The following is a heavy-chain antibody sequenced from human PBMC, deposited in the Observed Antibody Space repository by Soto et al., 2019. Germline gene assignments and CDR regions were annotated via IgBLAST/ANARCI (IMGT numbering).Heavy chain of an antibody. Sequence: QVHLQESGPGLVKPGGTLSLTCAVSGVSVTAGNLWSWVRQSPGKGLERLGEVFPDGSTNYNPSLKRRVNTYLDKSQSHFSIFLSSVTAADTALSYCARVLSGNKEWFDHWGQGTQVPVAS. J-gene: IGHJ5*02. D-gene: IGHD3-10*01. CDR2: VFPDGST. CDR1: GVSVTAGNL. V-gene: IGHV4-4*02. CDR3: ARVLSGNKEWFDH.